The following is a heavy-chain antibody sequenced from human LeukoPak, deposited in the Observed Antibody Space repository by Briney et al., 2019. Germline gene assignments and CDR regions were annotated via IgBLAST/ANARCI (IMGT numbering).Heavy chain of an antibody. CDR3: ASLTTWVDY. CDR2: IYHSGST. D-gene: IGHD4-17*01. CDR1: GYSISSGYY. V-gene: IGHV4-38-2*01. J-gene: IGHJ4*02. Sequence: SETLSLTCAVSGYSISSGYYWGWIRQPPGKGREWIGSIYHSGSTYYNPSLKSRVTISVDTSKNQFSLKLSSVTAADTAVYYCASLTTWVDYWGQGTLVTVSS.